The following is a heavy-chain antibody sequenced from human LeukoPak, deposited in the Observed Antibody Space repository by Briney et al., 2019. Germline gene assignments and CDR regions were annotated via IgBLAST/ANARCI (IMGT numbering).Heavy chain of an antibody. D-gene: IGHD3-22*01. V-gene: IGHV4-61*02. CDR2: IYTSGST. CDR1: GGSISSGSYY. CDR3: ARSSGYSSYYFDY. Sequence: SETLSLTCTVSGGSISSGSYYWSWIRQPAGKGLEWIGRIYTSGSTNYNPSLKSRVTMSVDTSKNQFSLKLSSVTAADTAVYYCARSSGYSSYYFDYWGQGTLVTVSS. J-gene: IGHJ4*02.